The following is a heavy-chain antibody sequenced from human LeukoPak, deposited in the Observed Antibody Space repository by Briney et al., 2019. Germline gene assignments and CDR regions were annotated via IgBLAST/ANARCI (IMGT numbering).Heavy chain of an antibody. J-gene: IGHJ4*02. CDR1: GYRFTIYC. CDR3: ARRLGATQPYFDF. CDR2: IHPGDSET. D-gene: IGHD1-26*01. Sequence: GESLKISCKASGYRFTIYCIGWVRQMPGKGLECMGIIHPGDSETRYSPSFQGQVTISADKSISTAYLQWSGLKASDTAMYYCARRLGATQPYFDFWGQGALVTVSS. V-gene: IGHV5-51*01.